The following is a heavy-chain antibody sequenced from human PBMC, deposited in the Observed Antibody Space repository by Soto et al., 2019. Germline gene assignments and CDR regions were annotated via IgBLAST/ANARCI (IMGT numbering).Heavy chain of an antibody. J-gene: IGHJ4*02. CDR1: GGSFSGYY. CDR2: INHSGNT. Sequence: SETLSLTCAVYGGSFSGYYWTWILQPPGTGLEWIGEINHSGNTKYSPSLKSRVTMSVDTSKNHFSLKLISVTTADTAVYFCAREGNLGRWIQPLDSWGQGTLVTVSS. D-gene: IGHD2-2*03. CDR3: AREGNLGRWIQPLDS. V-gene: IGHV4-34*01.